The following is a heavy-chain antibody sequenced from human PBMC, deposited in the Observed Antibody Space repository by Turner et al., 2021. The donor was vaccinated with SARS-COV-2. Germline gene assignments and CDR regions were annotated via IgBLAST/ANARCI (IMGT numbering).Heavy chain of an antibody. Sequence: QVQLVASGVGVVQPWRSLSLSCAASGFTFSSYGMHWVRQAPGKGLEWVAVISYDGSNKYYADSEKGRFNISRDNSKNTLYLQMNSLRAEDTAVYYCANSLQQLVSRGYYYYYGMDVWGQGTTVTVSS. CDR3: ANSLQQLVSRGYYYYYGMDV. CDR1: GFTFSSYG. CDR2: ISYDGSNK. D-gene: IGHD6-6*01. V-gene: IGHV3-30*18. J-gene: IGHJ6*02.